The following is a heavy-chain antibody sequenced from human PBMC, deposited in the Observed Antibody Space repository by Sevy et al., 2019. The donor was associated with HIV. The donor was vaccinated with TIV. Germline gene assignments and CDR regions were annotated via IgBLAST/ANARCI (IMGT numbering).Heavy chain of an antibody. CDR2: MWFDGGNT. J-gene: IGHJ4*02. CDR3: ARDLEFYDYGDYGPAFMPDY. V-gene: IGHV3-33*01. CDR1: GFTFSTYG. Sequence: GGSLRLSCAASGFTFSTYGMHWVRQAPGKGLEGVAVMWFDGGNTNYADSVKGQFTISRDMAKNTLHLQMNSLRAEDTAVYYCARDLEFYDYGDYGPAFMPDYWGQGTLVTVSS. D-gene: IGHD4-17*01.